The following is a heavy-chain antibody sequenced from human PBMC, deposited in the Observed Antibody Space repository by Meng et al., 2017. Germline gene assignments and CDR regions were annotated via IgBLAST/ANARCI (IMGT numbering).Heavy chain of an antibody. CDR1: GFSLSTSGVG. D-gene: IGHD2-21*02. J-gene: IGHJ5*02. CDR3: AHRRGDSREGWFDP. CDR2: IYWDDDK. V-gene: IGHV2-5*02. Sequence: QTPLKESGPTLVKPTQTLPLTCTFSGFSLSTSGVGVGWIRQPPGKALEWLALIYWDDDKRYSPSLKSRLTITKDTSKNQVVLTMTNMDPVDTATYYCAHRRGDSREGWFDPWGQGTLVTVSS.